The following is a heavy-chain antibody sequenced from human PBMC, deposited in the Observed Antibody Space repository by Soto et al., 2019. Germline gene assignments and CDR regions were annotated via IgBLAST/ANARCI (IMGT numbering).Heavy chain of an antibody. V-gene: IGHV3-30*18. Sequence: QVQLVESGGGVVQPGRSLRLSCAASGFTFSSYGMHWVRQAPGKGLEWVAVISYDGSNKYYADSVKGRFTISRDNSKKTLYLQMNSLRAEDTAVYYCAKDHEFSSSWYVDYWGQGTLVTVSS. CDR2: ISYDGSNK. CDR3: AKDHEFSSSWYVDY. J-gene: IGHJ4*02. CDR1: GFTFSSYG. D-gene: IGHD6-13*01.